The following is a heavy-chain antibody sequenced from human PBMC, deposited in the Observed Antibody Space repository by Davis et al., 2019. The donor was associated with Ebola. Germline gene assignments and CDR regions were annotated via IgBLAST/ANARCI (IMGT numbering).Heavy chain of an antibody. Sequence: ASVTVSCKASGYTFISYYMHWVRQAPGQGIEWMGIINTSGGSTSYAQKFQGRVTMTTDTSTSTAYMELRSLRSDDTAVYYCARELWFGHSYYYYYGMDVWGQGTTVTVSS. J-gene: IGHJ6*02. CDR2: INTSGGST. CDR1: GYTFISYY. CDR3: ARELWFGHSYYYYYGMDV. V-gene: IGHV1-46*01. D-gene: IGHD3-10*01.